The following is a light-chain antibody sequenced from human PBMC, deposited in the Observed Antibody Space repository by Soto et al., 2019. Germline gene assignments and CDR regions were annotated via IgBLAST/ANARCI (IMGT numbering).Light chain of an antibody. J-gene: IGKJ5*01. CDR3: QQSYSTPIT. CDR2: IAS. V-gene: IGKV1-39*01. CDR1: QGIRNY. Sequence: DIQLTQSPSFLSASVVDRVTITCRASQGIRNYLAWYQQKPGRAPKLLIYIASTLQSGVPSRFSGSGSGTDFTLTISSLQPEDFATYYCQQSYSTPITFGQGTRLEIK.